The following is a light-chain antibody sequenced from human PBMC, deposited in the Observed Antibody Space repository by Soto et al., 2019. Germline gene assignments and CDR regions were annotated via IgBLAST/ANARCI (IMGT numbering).Light chain of an antibody. CDR1: SSNIGNNF. Sequence: QSVLTQPPSVSAAPGQMVTISYSGSSSNIGNNFVSWFQQLPGTAPRLLIYENNKRPSGVPDRFSGSKSGTSATLGITGLQTGDEADYYCGAWDGSLSGYVFGTGTRSPS. CDR2: ENN. J-gene: IGLJ1*01. V-gene: IGLV1-51*02. CDR3: GAWDGSLSGYV.